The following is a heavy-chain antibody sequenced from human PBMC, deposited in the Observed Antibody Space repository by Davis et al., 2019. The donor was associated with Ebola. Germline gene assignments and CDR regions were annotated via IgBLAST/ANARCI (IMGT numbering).Heavy chain of an antibody. J-gene: IGHJ6*02. Sequence: GESLKISCAASGFTVRSTYMSWVRQAPGKGLEWVSGIYGGDTHYAESVKGRFTISRDNSKNTLYLQMNSLRAEDTAVYYCARDESGYDALGYYYYGMDVWGQGTTVTVSS. CDR1: GFTVRSTY. V-gene: IGHV3-53*05. CDR3: ARDESGYDALGYYYYGMDV. CDR2: IYGGDT. D-gene: IGHD5-12*01.